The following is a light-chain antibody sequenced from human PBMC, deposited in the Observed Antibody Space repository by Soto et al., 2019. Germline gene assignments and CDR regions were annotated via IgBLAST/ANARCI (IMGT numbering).Light chain of an antibody. CDR1: QGISSY. Sequence: DIQLTQSPSFLSASVGDRVTLTCRASQGISSYLAWYQQKPGQAPKLLISTASTWQSGVPSRFSGSGSGTEFTLTISSLQSEDFATYYCQQLNNYPRTFGQGTKVDIK. J-gene: IGKJ1*01. CDR2: TAS. V-gene: IGKV1-9*01. CDR3: QQLNNYPRT.